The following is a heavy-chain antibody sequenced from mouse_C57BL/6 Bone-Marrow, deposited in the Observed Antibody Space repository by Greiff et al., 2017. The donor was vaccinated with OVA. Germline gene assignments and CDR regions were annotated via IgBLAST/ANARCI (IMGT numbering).Heavy chain of an antibody. CDR1: GYTFTSYW. CDR2: IDPSDSYT. D-gene: IGHD1-1*01. J-gene: IGHJ3*01. V-gene: IGHV1-69*01. Sequence: QVQLQQPGAELVMPGASVKLSCKASGYTFTSYWMHWVKQRPGQGLEWIGEIDPSDSYTNYNQKFKGKSTLTVDNSSSTAYMQLSSLTSEDSAVYYSARVGGSSFAYWGQGTLVTVSA. CDR3: ARVGGSSFAY.